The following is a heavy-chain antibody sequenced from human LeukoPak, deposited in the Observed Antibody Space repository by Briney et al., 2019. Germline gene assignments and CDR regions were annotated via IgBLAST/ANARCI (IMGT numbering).Heavy chain of an antibody. CDR3: ASRYCSGGRCSFDY. J-gene: IGHJ4*02. CDR2: IYYTGNT. V-gene: IGHV4-61*01. D-gene: IGHD2-15*01. Sequence: PSETLSLTCTVSGDSVSSGRSYWTWIRQPPGKGLEWIGYIYYTGNTNYNPSLKSRVTMSLDKSKNQLSLKLTSVTAADTAVYYCASRYCSGGRCSFDYWGQGTLVTVSS. CDR1: GDSVSSGRSY.